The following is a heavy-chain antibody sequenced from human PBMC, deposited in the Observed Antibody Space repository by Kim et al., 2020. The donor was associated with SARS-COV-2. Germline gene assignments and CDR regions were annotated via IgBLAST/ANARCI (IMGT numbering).Heavy chain of an antibody. CDR1: GFTFSSYG. Sequence: GGSLRLSCAASGFTFSSYGMHWFRQAPGKGLEWVAVISYDGSNKYYADSVKGRFTISRDNSKNTLYLQMNSLRAEDTAVYYCARETLWFGESHVDYWGQGTLVTVSS. CDR3: ARETLWFGESHVDY. D-gene: IGHD3-10*01. J-gene: IGHJ4*02. V-gene: IGHV3-33*05. CDR2: ISYDGSNK.